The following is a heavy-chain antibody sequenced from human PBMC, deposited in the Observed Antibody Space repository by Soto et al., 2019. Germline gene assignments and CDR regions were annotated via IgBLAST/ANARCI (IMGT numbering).Heavy chain of an antibody. D-gene: IGHD5-18*01. CDR3: ARDVYSYGYEDYGMDV. Sequence: GGSLRLSCAASGFTFSSYGMSWVRQAPGQGLEWVSRVKSDGSSPIYADVVKGRFTISRDNAKNTLYLQMNSLGAEDTAVYYCARDVYSYGYEDYGMDVWGQGTTVTVSS. V-gene: IGHV3-74*01. J-gene: IGHJ6*02. CDR1: GFTFSSYG. CDR2: VKSDGSSP.